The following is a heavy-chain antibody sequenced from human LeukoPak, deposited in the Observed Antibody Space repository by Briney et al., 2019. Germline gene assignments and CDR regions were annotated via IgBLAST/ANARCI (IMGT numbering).Heavy chain of an antibody. CDR1: GFTFSSYS. Sequence: GGSLRLSCAASGFTFSSYSMNWVRQAPGKGLEWVSSISSSSSYIYYADSVKGRFTISRDNAKNSLYLQMNSLRAEDTAVYYCAKDSGSYSFGAFDIWGQGTMVTVSS. CDR2: ISSSSSYI. V-gene: IGHV3-21*01. D-gene: IGHD1-26*01. J-gene: IGHJ3*02. CDR3: AKDSGSYSFGAFDI.